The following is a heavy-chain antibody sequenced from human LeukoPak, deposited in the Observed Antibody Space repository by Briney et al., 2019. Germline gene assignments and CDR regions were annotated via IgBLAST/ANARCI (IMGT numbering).Heavy chain of an antibody. CDR1: GFNYSSYA. CDR2: ISYDGSNK. CDR3: ARINSVGSSRGYYFDY. V-gene: IGHV3-30*04. Sequence: GRALRLSCASSGFNYSSYAMHWVRQAPGNGLEWVAVISYDGSNKYYAVSVKGRFTISRDNSKNTLYLQMNSLRAEDTAVYYCARINSVGSSRGYYFDYWGQGTLVTVSS. D-gene: IGHD6-13*01. J-gene: IGHJ4*02.